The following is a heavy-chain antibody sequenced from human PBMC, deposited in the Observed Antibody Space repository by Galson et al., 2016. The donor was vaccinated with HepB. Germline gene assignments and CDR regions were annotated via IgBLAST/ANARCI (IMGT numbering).Heavy chain of an antibody. Sequence: SLRLSCAASGFSLSSYWMSWVRQAPGKGLEWVASIDQSEGERDYVDSVKGRLTIFRDNAKNALYLQMNSLRVEDTAVYHCVRKRYYYENKKGWFDLWGQGALVTVSS. V-gene: IGHV3-7*03. D-gene: IGHD3-22*01. J-gene: IGHJ5*02. CDR2: IDQSEGER. CDR1: GFSLSSYW. CDR3: VRKRYYYENKKGWFDL.